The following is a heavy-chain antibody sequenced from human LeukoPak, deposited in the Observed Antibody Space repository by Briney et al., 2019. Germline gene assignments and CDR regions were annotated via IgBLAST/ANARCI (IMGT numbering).Heavy chain of an antibody. V-gene: IGHV3-48*01. D-gene: IGHD4-23*01. CDR2: ISISGSSI. J-gene: IGHJ5*02. CDR3: VRDADGGNSWFDT. Sequence: GGSLRLSCSASEFIFCGYGMNYLPQAPGKALEGVSYISISGSSIYYAASVKGRFTISRDRAKNSLYQQVNSLRAEDTALSYCVRDADGGNSWFDTWGQGTLVTVSS. CDR1: EFIFCGYG.